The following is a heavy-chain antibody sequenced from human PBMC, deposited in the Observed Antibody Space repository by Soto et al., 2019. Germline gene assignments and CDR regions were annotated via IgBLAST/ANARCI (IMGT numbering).Heavy chain of an antibody. CDR2: ISYDGSNK. CDR1: GFTFSSYA. V-gene: IGHV3-30-3*01. Sequence: GGSLRLSCAASGFTFSSYAMHWVRQAPGKGLEWVAVISYDGSNKYYADSVKGRFTISRDNSKNTLYLQMNSLRAEDTAVYYCARAGMRATRGTGRGSYYFGHWGPGPLVPVYS. D-gene: IGHD1-26*01. J-gene: IGHJ4*02. CDR3: ARAGMRATRGTGRGSYYFGH.